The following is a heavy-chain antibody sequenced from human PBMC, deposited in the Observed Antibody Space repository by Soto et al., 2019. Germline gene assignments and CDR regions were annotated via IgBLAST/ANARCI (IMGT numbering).Heavy chain of an antibody. CDR3: TSEKGWRQSPLDS. V-gene: IGHV3-15*01. D-gene: IGHD4-4*01. CDR2: IKSKSSGGTT. Sequence: LVESGGGLVKPGGSIRLSCAASGFIFRNAWMSWVRQAPGKGLEWVGRIKSKSSGGTTDYAAPVEGRVTITRDDSKSIRYLQMTSLTVEDTAVYFCTSEKGWRQSPLDSWGQGALVTVSS. J-gene: IGHJ5*01. CDR1: GFIFRNAW.